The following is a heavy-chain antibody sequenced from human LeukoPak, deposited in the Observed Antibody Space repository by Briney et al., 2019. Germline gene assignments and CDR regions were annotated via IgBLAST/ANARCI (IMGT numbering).Heavy chain of an antibody. CDR2: ISYDGSDK. D-gene: IGHD6-25*01. J-gene: IGHJ4*02. Sequence: VWSLRLSCAASGFTFSSYAMHWVRQAPGKGLEWVAVISYDGSDKYSADSVKGRFTVSRDNSKNTLYLQMNSLRAEDTAVYYCARDPDIEAAYYFDYWGQGTLVTVSS. CDR1: GFTFSSYA. CDR3: ARDPDIEAAYYFDY. V-gene: IGHV3-30*04.